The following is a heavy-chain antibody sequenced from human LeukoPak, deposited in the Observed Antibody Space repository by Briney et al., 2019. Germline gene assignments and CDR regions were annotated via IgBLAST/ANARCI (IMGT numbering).Heavy chain of an antibody. D-gene: IGHD1-26*01. CDR3: APAGGSRGPSTYYFDY. Sequence: GGSLRLSCAASGFTFNSYAMHWVRQAPGKGLEWVAVISYDGSNKYYADSVKGRFTISRDNSKNTLYLQMNSLRAEDTAVYYCAPAGGSRGPSTYYFDYWGQGTLVTVSS. J-gene: IGHJ4*02. CDR1: GFTFNSYA. V-gene: IGHV3-30-3*01. CDR2: ISYDGSNK.